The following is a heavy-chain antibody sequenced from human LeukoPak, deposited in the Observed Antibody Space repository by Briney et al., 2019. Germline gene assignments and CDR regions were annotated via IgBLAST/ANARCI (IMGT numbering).Heavy chain of an antibody. V-gene: IGHV3-7*01. D-gene: IGHD1-26*01. CDR1: GFTFSSYW. CDR3: ARDKVVGATHFDY. J-gene: IGHJ4*02. CDR2: IKQDGGEI. Sequence: GGSLRLSCAASGFTFSSYWMNWVRQAPGKGLEWAANIKQDGGEIYYVDSVKGRFTISRDNAKNSLSLQMNSLRAEDTAVYYCARDKVVGATHFDYWGQGTLVTVSS.